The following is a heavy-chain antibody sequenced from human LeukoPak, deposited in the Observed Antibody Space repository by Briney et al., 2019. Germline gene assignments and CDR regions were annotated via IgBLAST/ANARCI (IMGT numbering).Heavy chain of an antibody. V-gene: IGHV3-72*01. Sequence: GGSLRLSCAASGFSFSKYGMHWVRQAPGKGLEWIGRSKNKNNAYSTVYAASVKGRFTFSRDDPKNSLYLQMNSLKTEDTAVYYCTRIFYYGSRGYYPDYWGQGTLVTVSS. CDR3: TRIFYYGSRGYYPDY. J-gene: IGHJ4*02. CDR1: GFSFSKYG. D-gene: IGHD3-22*01. CDR2: SKNKNNAYST.